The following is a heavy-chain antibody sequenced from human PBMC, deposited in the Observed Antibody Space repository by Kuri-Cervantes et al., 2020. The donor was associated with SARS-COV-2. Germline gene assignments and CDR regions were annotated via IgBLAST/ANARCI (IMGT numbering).Heavy chain of an antibody. CDR2: ISNTSSYI. V-gene: IGHV3-21*01. Sequence: GGSLETSCASPGFTYRSYRMIWVRHAPGKGLGWLSSISNTSSYIYYADSVKGRSTISRDNAKNSLYLQMNSLRAEDTAVYYCASDCSSPYKYYYYYHMDLWGKGTTVTVSS. CDR3: ASDCSSPYKYYYYYHMDL. D-gene: IGHD6-13*01. J-gene: IGHJ6*03. CDR1: GFTYRSYR.